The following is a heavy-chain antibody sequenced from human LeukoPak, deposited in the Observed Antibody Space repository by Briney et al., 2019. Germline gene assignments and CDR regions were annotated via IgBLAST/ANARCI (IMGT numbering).Heavy chain of an antibody. J-gene: IGHJ4*02. Sequence: PSETLSLTCAVSGGSISSSNWWSWVRQPPGKGLEWIGEIYHSGSTNYNPPLKSRVTISVDTSKNQFSLKLSPVTAADTAVYYCARDNQRDYYDSSGYYDYWGQGTLVTVSS. V-gene: IGHV4-4*02. CDR3: ARDNQRDYYDSSGYYDY. CDR2: IYHSGST. D-gene: IGHD3-22*01. CDR1: GGSISSSNW.